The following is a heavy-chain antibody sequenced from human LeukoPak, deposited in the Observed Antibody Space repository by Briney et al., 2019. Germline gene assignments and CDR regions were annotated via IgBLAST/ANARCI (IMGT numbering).Heavy chain of an antibody. CDR3: ARGDGHYIY. CDR2: IYYGGTT. Sequence: RGSLRLSCAASGFTVSSNYMSWVRQAPGKGLEWVSVIYYGGTTYYADSVKGRFTISRDNSKNTVYLQMNSLRVDDTAVYYCARGDGHYIYWGQGTLVTASS. V-gene: IGHV3-53*01. D-gene: IGHD4-17*01. J-gene: IGHJ4*02. CDR1: GFTVSSNY.